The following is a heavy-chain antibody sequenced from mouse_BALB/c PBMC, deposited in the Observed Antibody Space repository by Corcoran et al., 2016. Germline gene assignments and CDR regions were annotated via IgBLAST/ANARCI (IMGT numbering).Heavy chain of an antibody. J-gene: IGHJ2*01. CDR2: ISCYNGAT. D-gene: IGHD2-1*01. CDR1: GYSFTGYY. Sequence: LVKTGASVKISCKASGYSFTGYYMHWVKQSHGKSLEWIGYISCYNGATSYNQKFKGKATFTVDTSSRTAYMQFNSLTSEDSAVYYCARREGYYGNFLDYVGQGTTLTVSS. CDR3: ARREGYYGNFLDY. V-gene: IGHV1S34*01.